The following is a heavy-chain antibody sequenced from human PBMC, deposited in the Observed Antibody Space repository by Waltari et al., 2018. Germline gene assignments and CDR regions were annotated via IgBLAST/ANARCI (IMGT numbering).Heavy chain of an antibody. CDR1: GSSLSNHY. V-gene: IGHV4-59*11. CDR2: IYRSGNT. Sequence: QMQLQESGPGLLRPSETLSLTCTVSGSSLSNHYWTWVRQSPGKGLEWVGNIYRSGNTNVNPSLKSRVTMSVDASKNQFSLSLRSVTVADTAVYYCATDVVDRETDLAHWGQGTLVTVSA. J-gene: IGHJ1*01. D-gene: IGHD2-21*01. CDR3: ATDVVDRETDLAH.